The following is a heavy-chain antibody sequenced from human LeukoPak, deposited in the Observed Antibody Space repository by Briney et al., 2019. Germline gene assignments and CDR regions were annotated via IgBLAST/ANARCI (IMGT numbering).Heavy chain of an antibody. CDR2: IRSKAYGGTT. V-gene: IGHV3-49*03. D-gene: IGHD1-26*01. J-gene: IGHJ5*02. CDR1: GFTFGDYA. Sequence: PGGSLRLPCTASGFTFGDYAMSWFRQAPGKGLEWVGFIRSKAYGGTTEYAASVKGRFTISRDDSKSIAYLQMNSLKTEDTAVYYCTRGRVGATLWFDPWGQGTLVTVSS. CDR3: TRGRVGATLWFDP.